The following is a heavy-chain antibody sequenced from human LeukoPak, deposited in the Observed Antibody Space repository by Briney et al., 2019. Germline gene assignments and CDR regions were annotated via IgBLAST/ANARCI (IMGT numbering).Heavy chain of an antibody. CDR2: IKQDGSEK. D-gene: IGHD3-3*01. V-gene: IGHV3-7*01. J-gene: IGHJ4*02. CDR3: ASQSSGGFFEDY. CDR1: GFSFSSYW. Sequence: GGSLRLSCAASGFSFSSYWMSWVRQAPGKGLECVANIKQDGSEKYYIDSVKGRFTISRDNAKESLYLQMNSLRAEDTAVYYCASQSSGGFFEDYWDQGTLVTVSS.